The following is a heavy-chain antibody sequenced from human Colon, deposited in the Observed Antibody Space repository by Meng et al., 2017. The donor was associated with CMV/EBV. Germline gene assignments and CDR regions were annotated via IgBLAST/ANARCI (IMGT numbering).Heavy chain of an antibody. J-gene: IGHJ1*01. Sequence: QVQLVQSGAEVKKPGASVKVSCKASGYTFTNYGISWVRQAPGQGLEWMGWISAYTGDTYYAQKFQGRVTMTTDTSTSTAYMELRSLRSDDTAVYYCVRESQSGSYIYLQHWGQGTWSPSPQ. CDR3: VRESQSGSYIYLQH. CDR2: ISAYTGDT. CDR1: GYTFTNYG. D-gene: IGHD1-26*01. V-gene: IGHV1-18*01.